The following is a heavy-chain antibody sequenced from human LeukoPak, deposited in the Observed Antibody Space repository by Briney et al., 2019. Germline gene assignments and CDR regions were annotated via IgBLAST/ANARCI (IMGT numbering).Heavy chain of an antibody. V-gene: IGHV4-34*01. CDR2: VYHSGSA. J-gene: IGHJ5*02. CDR3: ARMVWGRFDP. D-gene: IGHD7-27*01. Sequence: PSETLSLTCGVYDGSFIGDYWSWIRQSPGMGLEWIGQVYHSGSANYNPSLRSRVTISVDTSKNQFSLKLSSVTAADTAVYYCARMVWGRFDPWGQGTLVTVSS. CDR1: DGSFIGDY.